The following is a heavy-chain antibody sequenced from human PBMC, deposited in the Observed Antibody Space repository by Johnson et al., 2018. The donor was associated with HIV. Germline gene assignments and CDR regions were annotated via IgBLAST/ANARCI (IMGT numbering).Heavy chain of an antibody. CDR2: IRYDGSNK. D-gene: IGHD1-26*01. CDR3: AKDLGDAVGDTHDAFDI. CDR1: GFTFSYYG. J-gene: IGHJ3*02. Sequence: QMQLVESGGGVVQPGRSLRLSCAASGFTFSYYGIHWVRQAPGKGLEWVAFIRYDGSNKYYADSVKGRFSISRDNSKNTLYLQMRADDTAVYYCAKDLGDAVGDTHDAFDIWGQGTMVTVSS. V-gene: IGHV3-30*02.